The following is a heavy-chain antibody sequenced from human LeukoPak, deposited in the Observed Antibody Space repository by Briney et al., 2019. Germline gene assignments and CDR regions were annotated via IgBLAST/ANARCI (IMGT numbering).Heavy chain of an antibody. J-gene: IGHJ6*02. CDR3: ARDLGGSYQVNYYGMDV. D-gene: IGHD1-26*01. V-gene: IGHV1-69*13. CDR1: GGTFISYA. Sequence: SVKVSCKASGGTFISYAISWVRQAPGQGLEWMGGIIPIFGTANYAQKFQGRVTITADESTSTAYMELSGLRSEDTAVYYCARDLGGSYQVNYYGMDVWGQGTTVTVSS. CDR2: IIPIFGTA.